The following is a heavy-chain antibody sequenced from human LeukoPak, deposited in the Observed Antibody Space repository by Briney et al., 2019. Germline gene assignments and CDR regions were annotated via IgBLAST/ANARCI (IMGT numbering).Heavy chain of an antibody. D-gene: IGHD6-13*01. V-gene: IGHV3-21*01. CDR3: ARGISGIEAAGIIDY. Sequence: TGGSLRLSCAASGFTFSSYSMNWVRQAPGKGLEWVSSISSSSSYIYYADSVKGRFTISRDNAKNSLYLQMNSLRAEDTAVYYCARGISGIEAAGIIDYWGQGTLVTVSS. CDR2: ISSSSSYI. CDR1: GFTFSSYS. J-gene: IGHJ4*02.